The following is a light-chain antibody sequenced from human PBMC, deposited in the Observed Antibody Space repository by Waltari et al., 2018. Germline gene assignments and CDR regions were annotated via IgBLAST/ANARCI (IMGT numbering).Light chain of an antibody. V-gene: IGKV3-20*01. CDR1: QSVSRS. Sequence: EVVLPQSPGTLSLSPGESATRSCRASQSVSRSLAWYQQKPGQAPRRLIYDASTRATGIPGRFSGSGSGTDFSLTISRLEPEDFAVYYCQKYVSLPATFRQGTKVEIK. J-gene: IGKJ1*01. CDR3: QKYVSLPAT. CDR2: DAS.